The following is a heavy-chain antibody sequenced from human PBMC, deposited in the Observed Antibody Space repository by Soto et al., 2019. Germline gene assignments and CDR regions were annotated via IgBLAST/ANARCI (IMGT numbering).Heavy chain of an antibody. J-gene: IGHJ4*02. CDR1: GFTFSAFW. CDR2: INSDGSGT. CDR3: ARVNTLTSAWPFDF. V-gene: IGHV3-74*01. Sequence: GGSLRLSCEASGFTFSAFWMHWGRQAPGKGLEWVSRINSDGSGTTYADSVQGRFTISRDNAKNTVFLEMTSLRAEDTGVYYCARVNTLTSAWPFDFWGQGALVTVSS. D-gene: IGHD6-19*01.